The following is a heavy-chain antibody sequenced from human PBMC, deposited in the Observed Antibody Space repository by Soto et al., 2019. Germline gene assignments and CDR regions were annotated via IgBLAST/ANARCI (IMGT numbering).Heavy chain of an antibody. Sequence: SETLSLTCTVSGGSISSGGYYWSWIRQHPGKGLEWIGYIYYSGSTYYNPSLKSRVTISVDTSKNQFSLKLSSVTAADTAVYYCASHYGSGSYYMVIWGQGTLVTVSS. J-gene: IGHJ4*02. CDR3: ASHYGSGSYYMVI. CDR1: GGSISSGGYY. V-gene: IGHV4-31*03. D-gene: IGHD3-10*01. CDR2: IYYSGST.